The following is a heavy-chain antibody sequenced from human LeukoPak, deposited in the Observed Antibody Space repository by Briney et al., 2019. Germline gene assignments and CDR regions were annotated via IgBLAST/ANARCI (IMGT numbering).Heavy chain of an antibody. Sequence: ASVKVSCKASGYTFTGYYMHWVRPAPGQGLEWMGWIKPNSGGTNYAQTLQGRVTMTRDTSTSTAYMELSRLRSDDRAVYYCASIYGSGNDFDYWGEGSLVTVSS. CDR2: IKPNSGGT. CDR1: GYTFTGYY. D-gene: IGHD3-10*01. J-gene: IGHJ4*02. V-gene: IGHV1-2*02. CDR3: ASIYGSGNDFDY.